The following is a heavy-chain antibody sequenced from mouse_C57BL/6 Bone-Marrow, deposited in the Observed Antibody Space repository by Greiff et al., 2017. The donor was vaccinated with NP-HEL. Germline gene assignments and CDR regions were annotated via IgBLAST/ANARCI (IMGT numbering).Heavy chain of an antibody. D-gene: IGHD1-1*01. CDR1: GYTFTSYW. J-gene: IGHJ1*03. Sequence: QVQLKQPGAELVRPGSSVKLSCKASGYTFTSYWMDWVKQRPGQGLEWIGNIYPSDSETHYNQKFKDKATLTVDKSSSTAYMQLSSLTSEDSAVYYCSKAPSYYGSSYGYFDVWGTGTTVTVSS. CDR3: SKAPSYYGSSYGYFDV. CDR2: IYPSDSET. V-gene: IGHV1-61*01.